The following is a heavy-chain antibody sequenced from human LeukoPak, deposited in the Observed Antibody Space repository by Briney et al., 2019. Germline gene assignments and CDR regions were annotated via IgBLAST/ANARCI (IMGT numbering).Heavy chain of an antibody. J-gene: IGHJ3*02. CDR1: GYTFTGYY. CDR3: ARRIGPLRGVITRHDAFNI. CDR2: INPNSGGT. Sequence: ASVKVSCKASGYTFTGYYMHWVRQAPGQGLEWMGWINPNSGGTHYAQKFQGRVTMTRDTSISTAYMELSRLRSDDTAVYYCARRIGPLRGVITRHDAFNIWGQGTMVTVSS. D-gene: IGHD3-10*01. V-gene: IGHV1-2*02.